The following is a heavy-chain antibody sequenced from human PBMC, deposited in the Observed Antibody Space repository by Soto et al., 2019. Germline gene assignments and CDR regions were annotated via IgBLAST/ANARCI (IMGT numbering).Heavy chain of an antibody. J-gene: IGHJ2*01. CDR1: GGSFSGYY. CDR2: INHSGST. CDR3: ARFRRYFDL. Sequence: QVQLQQWGAGLLKPSETLSLTCAVYGGSFSGYYWCWIRQPPGKGLEWIGEINHSGSTTYNPSLKSRVTISVDTSKNQFALKLSSVTAADTAVYYCARFRRYFDLWGRGTLVTVSS. V-gene: IGHV4-34*01.